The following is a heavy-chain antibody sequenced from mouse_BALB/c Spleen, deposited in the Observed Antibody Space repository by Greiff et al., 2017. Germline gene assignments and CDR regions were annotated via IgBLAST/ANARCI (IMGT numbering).Heavy chain of an antibody. CDR3: ARDRDGYESPWFAY. Sequence: VQLVESGPGLVAPSQSLSITCTVSGFSLTSYGVSWVRQPPGKGLEWLGVIWGDGSTNYHSALISRLSISKDNSKSQVFLKLNSLQTDDTATYYCARDRDGYESPWFAYWGQGTLVTVSA. CDR1: GFSLTSYG. CDR2: IWGDGST. V-gene: IGHV2-3*01. J-gene: IGHJ3*01. D-gene: IGHD2-2*01.